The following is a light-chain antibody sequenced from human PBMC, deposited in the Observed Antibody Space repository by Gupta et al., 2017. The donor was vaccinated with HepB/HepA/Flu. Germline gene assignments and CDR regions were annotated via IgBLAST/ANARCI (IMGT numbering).Light chain of an antibody. CDR3: QRWDSSHIT. J-gene: IGKJ5*01. CDR1: QSIVSRY. V-gene: IGKV3-20*01. Sequence: EIVLTQSPGTLSLSPGERVTLSCRASQSIVSRYFAWYQQRPGQAPRLLIHGASTRATGIPDRFIGSASGTDFTLTISILDPEDFAVYYCQRWDSSHITFGQGTRLEIK. CDR2: GAS.